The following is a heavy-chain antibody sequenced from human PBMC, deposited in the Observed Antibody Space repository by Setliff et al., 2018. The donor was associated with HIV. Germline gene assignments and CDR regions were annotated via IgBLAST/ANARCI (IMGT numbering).Heavy chain of an antibody. D-gene: IGHD2-2*01. CDR1: GGSISRSSYY. Sequence: PSETLSLTCTVSGGSISRSSYYWGWIRQPPGKGLEWIGGIYCSGSTYYNPSLKSRVTISVDTSKNQVSLKLSSVTAADTAVYYCASRVLGYCRSTSCLNWFDPWGQGTLVTVSS. CDR2: IYCSGST. CDR3: ASRVLGYCRSTSCLNWFDP. V-gene: IGHV4-39*01. J-gene: IGHJ5*02.